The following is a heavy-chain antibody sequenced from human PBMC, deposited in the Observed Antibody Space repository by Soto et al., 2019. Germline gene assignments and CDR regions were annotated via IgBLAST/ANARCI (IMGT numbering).Heavy chain of an antibody. J-gene: IGHJ6*02. CDR1: GGSFSGYY. Sequence: PSETLSLTCAVYGGSFSGYYWSWIRQPPGKGLEWIGEINHSGSTNYNPSLKSRVTISVDTSKNQFSLKLSSVTAADTAVYYCARGRRFGVVITHQYYGMDVWGQGSTVTVSS. V-gene: IGHV4-34*01. D-gene: IGHD3-3*01. CDR2: INHSGST. CDR3: ARGRRFGVVITHQYYGMDV.